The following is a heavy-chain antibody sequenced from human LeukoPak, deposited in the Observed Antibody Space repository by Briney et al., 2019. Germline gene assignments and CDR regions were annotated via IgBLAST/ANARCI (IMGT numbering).Heavy chain of an antibody. Sequence: ASVEVSCKASGGTFSSYAISWVRQAPGQGLEWMARIIPIFGTSDYAQKFQGRVTITTDESTSTAFMELSGLRSEDTAVYYCTKDHEGYFDYWGQGSLVTVSS. CDR2: IIPIFGTS. CDR3: TKDHEGYFDY. V-gene: IGHV1-69*05. J-gene: IGHJ4*02. CDR1: GGTFSSYA.